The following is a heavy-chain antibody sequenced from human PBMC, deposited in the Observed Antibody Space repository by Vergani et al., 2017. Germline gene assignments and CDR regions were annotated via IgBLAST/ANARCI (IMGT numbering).Heavy chain of an antibody. CDR1: GFTFDDYA. CDR2: ISWNSGSI. J-gene: IGHJ4*02. CDR3: GKGYPQWRVNYLDY. D-gene: IGHD6-19*01. V-gene: IGHV3-9*01. Sequence: EVQLVESGGGLVQPGRSLRLSCAASGFTFDDYAMHWVRQAPGKGLEWVSGISWNSGSIGDADSVKVLFTISRDNAKNSLYLQMNSLGDEDTALYYCGKGYPQWRVNYLDYWGQGTLVTVSS.